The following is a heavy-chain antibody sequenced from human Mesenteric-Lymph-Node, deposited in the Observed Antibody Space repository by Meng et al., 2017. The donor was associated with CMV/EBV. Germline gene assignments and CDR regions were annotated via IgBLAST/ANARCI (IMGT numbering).Heavy chain of an antibody. V-gene: IGHV3-73*01. D-gene: IGHD2-15*01. CDR2: IRSKANSYET. J-gene: IGHJ6*02. CDR3: ASSTGARYCGNRGCYSDYFYYGMDV. CDR1: GFTFSGSA. Sequence: GGSLRLSCAASGFTFSGSAMHWVRQASGKGLEWVGRIRSKANSYETSYAASVKGRFTISRDDSKSTAYLQMNSLESEDTAVYYCASSTGARYCGNRGCYSDYFYYGMDVWGQGTTVTVSS.